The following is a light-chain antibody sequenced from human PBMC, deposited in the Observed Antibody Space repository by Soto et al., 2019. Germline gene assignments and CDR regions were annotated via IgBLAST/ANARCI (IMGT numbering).Light chain of an antibody. CDR2: GAS. Sequence: EIVVTQSPGPLSFSPGERATLSCRASQSISTDHLAWYQQKPGQAPRLLIYGASSRATGIPDRFSGSGSGTDFTLTISRLEPEDFAVYYCQQYGSSPRTFGQGTKVDIK. CDR3: QQYGSSPRT. CDR1: QSISTDH. V-gene: IGKV3-20*01. J-gene: IGKJ1*01.